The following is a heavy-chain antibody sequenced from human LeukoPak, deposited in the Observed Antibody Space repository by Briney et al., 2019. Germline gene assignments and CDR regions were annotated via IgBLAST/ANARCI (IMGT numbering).Heavy chain of an antibody. Sequence: SETLSLTCTVSGGSISSYYWSWIRQPPGKGLEGIGYIYYSGSTNYNPSLKSRVTISVDTSKNQFSLKLSSVTAADTAVYYCARAPEASGWYYYYFGMDVWGQGTTVTVSS. CDR2: IYYSGST. J-gene: IGHJ6*02. CDR3: ARAPEASGWYYYYFGMDV. V-gene: IGHV4-59*01. D-gene: IGHD6-19*01. CDR1: GGSISSYY.